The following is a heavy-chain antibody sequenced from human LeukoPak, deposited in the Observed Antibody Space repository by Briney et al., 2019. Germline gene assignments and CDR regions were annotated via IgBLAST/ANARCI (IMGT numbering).Heavy chain of an antibody. J-gene: IGHJ4*02. D-gene: IGHD3-22*01. Sequence: GGSLRLSCAASGFTFSSYAMSWVRQAPGKGLEWVSAISGSGGSTYYADSVKGRFTISRDNSKNTLYLQMNSLRAEDTAVYYSATSGGYYYDSSGQDYWGQGTLVTVSS. CDR1: GFTFSSYA. V-gene: IGHV3-23*01. CDR3: ATSGGYYYDSSGQDY. CDR2: ISGSGGST.